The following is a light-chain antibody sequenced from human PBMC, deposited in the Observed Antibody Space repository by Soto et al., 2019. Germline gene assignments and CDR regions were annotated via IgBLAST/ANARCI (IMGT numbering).Light chain of an antibody. CDR3: QQRSEWPRT. CDR1: QSISSS. J-gene: IGKJ1*01. CDR2: DAS. V-gene: IGKV3-11*01. Sequence: EIVLTQSPATLSLSPGERATLSCRASQSISSSLAWYQQKPGQAPRLLIYDASTRATGFPARFSGSGSGTDFTLTIGSLEPEDFAVYYXQQRSEWPRTFGQGTKVEIK.